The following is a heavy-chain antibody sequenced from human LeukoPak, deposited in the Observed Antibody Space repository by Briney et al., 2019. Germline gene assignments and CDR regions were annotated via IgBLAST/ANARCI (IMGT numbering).Heavy chain of an antibody. CDR3: ARDLWDATGY. Sequence: GGSPRLSCAVSGFSTNYMSWVRQAPGKGLEWVSVIYSGDSTYYADSVKGRFTISRAISKNTLYLQMNSLRPEDTAVYHCARDLWDATGYWGQGTLVTVSS. CDR2: IYSGDST. J-gene: IGHJ4*02. CDR1: GFSTNY. D-gene: IGHD3-3*01. V-gene: IGHV3-66*02.